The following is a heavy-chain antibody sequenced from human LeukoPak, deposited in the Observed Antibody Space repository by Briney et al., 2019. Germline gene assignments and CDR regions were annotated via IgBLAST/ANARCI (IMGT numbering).Heavy chain of an antibody. CDR3: ATEHSSSWYNGMDV. CDR1: GYTLTELS. CDR2: FDPEDGET. J-gene: IGHJ6*02. Sequence: ASVKVSCKVSGYTLTELSMHWVRQAPGKGLEWTGGFDPEDGETIYAQKFQGRVTMTEDTSTDTAYMELSSLRSEDTAVYYCATEHSSSWYNGMDVWGQGTTVTVSS. D-gene: IGHD6-13*01. V-gene: IGHV1-24*01.